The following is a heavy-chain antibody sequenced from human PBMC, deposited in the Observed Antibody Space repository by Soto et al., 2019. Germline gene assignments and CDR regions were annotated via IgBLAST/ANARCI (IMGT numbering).Heavy chain of an antibody. CDR1: GGSISSGGYY. CDR2: IYYSGST. D-gene: IGHD3-22*01. J-gene: IGHJ4*02. V-gene: IGHV4-31*03. CDR3: ASQSSDYYDSSGYYYDY. Sequence: SETLSLTCTVSGGSISSGGYYWSWIRQHPGKGLEWIGYIYYSGSTYYNPSLKSRVTISVDTSKNQFSLKLSSVTAADTAVYYCASQSSDYYDSSGYYYDYWGQGTLATVSS.